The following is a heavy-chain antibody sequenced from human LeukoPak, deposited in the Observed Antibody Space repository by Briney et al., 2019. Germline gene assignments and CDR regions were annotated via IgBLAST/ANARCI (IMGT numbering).Heavy chain of an antibody. Sequence: GASVKVSCKASGYTFTGYYMHWVRQAPGQGLEWMGWINPNSGGTNYAQKFQGRVTMTRDTSISTAYMELSRLRSDDTAVYYCARTYCSGGSCYSAVQAFDIWGQGTMVTVSS. CDR1: GYTFTGYY. D-gene: IGHD2-15*01. V-gene: IGHV1-2*02. CDR2: INPNSGGT. CDR3: ARTYCSGGSCYSAVQAFDI. J-gene: IGHJ3*02.